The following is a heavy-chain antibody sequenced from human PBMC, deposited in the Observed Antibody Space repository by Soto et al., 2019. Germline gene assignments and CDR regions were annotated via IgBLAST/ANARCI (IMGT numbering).Heavy chain of an antibody. J-gene: IGHJ5*02. CDR1: GYTFTSYA. Sequence: GASVKVSCKASGYTFTSYAMNWVRQAPGQGLEWMGWINTNTGNPTYAQGFTGRFVFSLDTSVSTAYLQICSLKAEDTAVYYCARERITMVRGVNVNWFDPWGQGTLVTVSS. CDR2: INTNTGNP. D-gene: IGHD3-10*01. V-gene: IGHV7-4-1*01. CDR3: ARERITMVRGVNVNWFDP.